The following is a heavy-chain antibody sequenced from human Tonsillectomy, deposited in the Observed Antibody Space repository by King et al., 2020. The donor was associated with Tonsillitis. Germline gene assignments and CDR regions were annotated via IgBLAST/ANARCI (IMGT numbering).Heavy chain of an antibody. CDR3: ARDLPHCSTANCYGHVFDY. V-gene: IGHV3-30*04. D-gene: IGHD2-2*01. Sequence: VQLVESGGGVVQPGRSLRLSCAASGFTFSNYAMHWVRQAPGKGLEWVAVISSYDGSRQYYGDSVKGRFTIPRDNSKNTLYLQMNSLRPEETAVFYCARDLPHCSTANCYGHVFDYWGQGTLVTVSS. J-gene: IGHJ4*02. CDR1: GFTFSNYA. CDR2: ISSYDGSRQ.